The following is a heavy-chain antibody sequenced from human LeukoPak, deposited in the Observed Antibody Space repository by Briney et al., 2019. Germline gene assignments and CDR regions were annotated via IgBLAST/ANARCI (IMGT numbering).Heavy chain of an antibody. J-gene: IGHJ5*02. V-gene: IGHV4-30-2*01. Sequence: SETLSLTCAVSGGSISSGGYSWSWIRQPPGKGLEWIGYIYHSGSTYYNPSLKSRVTISVDTSKNQFSLKLSSVTAADTAVYYCARLRYYYDSSGSHGWWFDPWGQGTLVTVSS. D-gene: IGHD3-22*01. CDR2: IYHSGST. CDR3: ARLRYYYDSSGSHGWWFDP. CDR1: GGSISSGGYS.